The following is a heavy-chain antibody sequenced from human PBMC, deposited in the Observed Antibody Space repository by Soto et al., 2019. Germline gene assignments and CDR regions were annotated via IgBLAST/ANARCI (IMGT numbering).Heavy chain of an antibody. CDR1: GYTFTTYG. CDR3: ARDHVDTAMARFDY. J-gene: IGHJ4*02. D-gene: IGHD5-18*01. CDR2: ISTYNGNT. V-gene: IGHV1-18*01. Sequence: GASVKVSCKASGYTFTTYGIGWVRQAPGQGREWMGWISTYNGNTNYAQKFQGRVPMTTDTSTNTAYMELRSLRSDDTAVYYCARDHVDTAMARFDYWGQGXLVTVSS.